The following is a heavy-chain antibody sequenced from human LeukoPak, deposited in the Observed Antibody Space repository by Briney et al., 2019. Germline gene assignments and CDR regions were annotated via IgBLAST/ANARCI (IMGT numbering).Heavy chain of an antibody. J-gene: IGHJ5*02. CDR2: IIPIFGTA. CDR1: GGTFSSYA. D-gene: IGHD6-19*01. V-gene: IGHV1-69*05. Sequence: SVKVSCKASGGTFSSYAISWVRQAPGQGLEWMGRIIPIFGTANYAQKFQGRVTITTDESTSTAYMELSSLRSEDTAVYYCARDRTAVGGNWNGADLKHNWFDPWGQGPLVTVSS. CDR3: ARDRTAVGGNWNGADLKHNWFDP.